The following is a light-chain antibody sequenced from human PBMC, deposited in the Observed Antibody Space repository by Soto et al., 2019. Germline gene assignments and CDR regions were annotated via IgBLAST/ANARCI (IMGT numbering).Light chain of an antibody. CDR2: GES. CDR1: QSVTSNF. Sequence: ENVLTQSPGTLSLSPGERATLSCRASQSVTSNFLAWYQQRPGQAPRLLIYGESARAAGVPVRFSGSGSGTDFNLTITILKPEDVAVYYCQQYDRSPLLYTFGQGTKLGVK. V-gene: IGKV3-20*01. J-gene: IGKJ2*01. CDR3: QQYDRSPLLYT.